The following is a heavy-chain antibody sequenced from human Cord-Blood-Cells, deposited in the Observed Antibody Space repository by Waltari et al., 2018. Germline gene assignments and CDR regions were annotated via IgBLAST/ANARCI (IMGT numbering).Heavy chain of an antibody. CDR3: ARASIAAADY. CDR1: GYPFTGYH. Sequence: QVQLVQSGAEAKKPGASVKVFSKASGYPFTGYHMPRVRQAPGQGLEWMGWINPNSGGTNYAQKFQGRVTMTRDTSISTAYMELSRLRSDDTAVYYCARASIAAADYWGQGTLVTVSS. CDR2: INPNSGGT. J-gene: IGHJ4*02. V-gene: IGHV1-2*02. D-gene: IGHD6-13*01.